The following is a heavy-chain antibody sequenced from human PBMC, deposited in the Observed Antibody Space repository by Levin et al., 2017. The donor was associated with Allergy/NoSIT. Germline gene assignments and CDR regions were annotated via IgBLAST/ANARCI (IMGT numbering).Heavy chain of an antibody. CDR2: IYYSGST. CDR1: GGSISSSSYY. D-gene: IGHD1-26*01. V-gene: IGHV4-39*01. CDR3: ARHNMAVAEELEVSYYFDY. Sequence: SETLSLTCTVSGGSISSSSYYWGWIRQPPGKGLEWIGSIYYSGSTYYNPSLKSRVTISVDTSKNQFSLKLSSVTAADTAVYYCARHNMAVAEELEVSYYFDYWGQGTLVTVSS. J-gene: IGHJ4*02.